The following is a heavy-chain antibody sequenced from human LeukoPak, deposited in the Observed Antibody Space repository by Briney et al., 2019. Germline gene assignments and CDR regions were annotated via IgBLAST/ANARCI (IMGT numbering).Heavy chain of an antibody. CDR2: IYYSGST. Sequence: SETLSLTCTVSGGSISSYYWSWIRQPPGKGLEWIGYIYYSGSTNYNPSLKSRVTISVDTSKNQFSLKLSSVTAADTTVYYCARAHHPDYGILTGYSVVNDAFDIWGQGTMVTVSS. J-gene: IGHJ3*02. D-gene: IGHD3-9*01. CDR1: GGSISSYY. CDR3: ARAHHPDYGILTGYSVVNDAFDI. V-gene: IGHV4-59*01.